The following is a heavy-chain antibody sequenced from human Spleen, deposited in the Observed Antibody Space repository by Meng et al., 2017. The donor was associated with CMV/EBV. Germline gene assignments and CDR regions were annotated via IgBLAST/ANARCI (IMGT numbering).Heavy chain of an antibody. Sequence: FTDDYMHWVQQAPGKGLEWMGLIDPEDGETVYAEKFQGRVTITADTSTDTTYMELTSLRSEDTAIYFCAMSGKGFCSTASCYGNWFDPWGQGTLVTVSS. J-gene: IGHJ5*02. CDR1: FTDDY. D-gene: IGHD2-2*01. CDR2: IDPEDGET. CDR3: AMSGKGFCSTASCYGNWFDP. V-gene: IGHV1-69-2*01.